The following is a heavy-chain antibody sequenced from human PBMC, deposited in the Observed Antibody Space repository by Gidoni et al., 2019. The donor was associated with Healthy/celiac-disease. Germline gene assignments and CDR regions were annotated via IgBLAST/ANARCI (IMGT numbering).Heavy chain of an antibody. J-gene: IGHJ4*02. D-gene: IGHD2-15*01. Sequence: QVQLQESGPGLVKPSQTLSLTCTVSGGSISRGDYYWSWIRQPPGKGLEWIGYIYYSGSTYYNPSLKSRVTISVDTSKNQFSLKLSSVTAADTAVYYCARETGYCSGGSCYAPIDYWGQGTLVTVSS. V-gene: IGHV4-30-4*01. CDR2: IYYSGST. CDR1: GGSISRGDYY. CDR3: ARETGYCSGGSCYAPIDY.